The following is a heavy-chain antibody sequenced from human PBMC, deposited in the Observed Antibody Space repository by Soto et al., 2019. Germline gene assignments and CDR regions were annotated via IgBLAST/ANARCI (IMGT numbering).Heavy chain of an antibody. D-gene: IGHD6-19*01. CDR3: ARESEQWLNNRAEYFQH. J-gene: IGHJ1*01. V-gene: IGHV3-30-3*01. CDR1: GFTFSSYA. Sequence: QVQLVESGGGVVQPGRSLRLSCAAAGFTFSSYAMHWVRQAPGKGLEWVAVISYDGSNKYYADSAKGRFTISRDNSKNTLYVQMNSLRADDTAVYYCARESEQWLNNRAEYFQHWGQGTLVTVSS. CDR2: ISYDGSNK.